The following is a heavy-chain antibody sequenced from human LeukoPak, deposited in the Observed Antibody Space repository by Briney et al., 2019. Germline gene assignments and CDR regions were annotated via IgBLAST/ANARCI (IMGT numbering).Heavy chain of an antibody. CDR3: ARDLNGYDPLGY. CDR1: GFTFSSYA. J-gene: IGHJ4*02. CDR2: ISSNGGST. Sequence: PGGSLRLSCAASGFTFSSYAMHWVRQAPGKGLEYVSAISSNGGSTYYANSVKGRFTISRDNSKNTLYLQVGSLRAEDMAVYYCARDLNGYDPLGYWGQGTLVTVSS. D-gene: IGHD5-12*01. V-gene: IGHV3-64*01.